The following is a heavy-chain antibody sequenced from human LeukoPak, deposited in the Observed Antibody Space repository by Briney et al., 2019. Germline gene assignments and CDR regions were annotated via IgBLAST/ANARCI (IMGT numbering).Heavy chain of an antibody. CDR1: GGSISSYY. D-gene: IGHD4-23*01. Sequence: PSETLSLTCTVSGGSISSYYWSWIRQPPGKGLEWIGYIYYSGSTNYNPSLKSRVTISVDTPKNQFSLKLSSVTAADTAVYYCARTQGYGGKLGVLDVWGQGTTVTVSS. J-gene: IGHJ6*02. CDR2: IYYSGST. CDR3: ARTQGYGGKLGVLDV. V-gene: IGHV4-59*01.